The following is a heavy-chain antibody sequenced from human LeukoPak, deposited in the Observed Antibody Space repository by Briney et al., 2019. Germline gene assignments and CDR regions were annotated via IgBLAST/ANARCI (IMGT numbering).Heavy chain of an antibody. CDR1: GFTFSSYG. D-gene: IGHD6-19*01. J-gene: IGHJ3*01. CDR3: ARRLSTPRVYDF. CDR2: ISYDGSNK. Sequence: GGSLRLSCAASGFTFSSYGMHWVRQAPGKGLEWVAVISYDGSNKYYADSVKGRFTISRDNSKNTLYLQMNSLRAEDTAIYYCARRLSTPRVYDFWGQGTMVTVSS. V-gene: IGHV3-30*03.